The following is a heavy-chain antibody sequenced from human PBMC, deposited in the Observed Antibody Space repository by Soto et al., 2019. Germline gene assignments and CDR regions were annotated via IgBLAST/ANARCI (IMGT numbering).Heavy chain of an antibody. CDR2: ISPDGSHK. V-gene: IGHV3-74*01. D-gene: IGHD3-10*01. CDR1: GFTLSGFW. J-gene: IGHJ4*02. CDR3: VRDGESLSPSDS. Sequence: EVYLVESGGGLVQPGGSLRLSCSASGFTLSGFWMNWVRQAPGKGLMWVSHISPDGSHKAYADFGKGRFSISRDESTHTVSLQLSSLRAEDTAIYYCVRDGESLSPSDSWGQGTMVTVSS.